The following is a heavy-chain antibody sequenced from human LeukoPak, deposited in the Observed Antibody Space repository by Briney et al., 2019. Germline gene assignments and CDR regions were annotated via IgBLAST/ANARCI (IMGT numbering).Heavy chain of an antibody. CDR2: IKQDGSEK. CDR1: GFTFSSYW. CDR3: ARDLGVRDYYDSSGYYPHFDY. V-gene: IGHV3-7*01. J-gene: IGHJ4*02. Sequence: GGSLRLSCAASGFTFSSYWMSWVRQAPGKGLEWVASIKQDGSEKYYVDSVKGRFTISRDNAKNSLYLQMNSLRAEDTAVYYCARDLGVRDYYDSSGYYPHFDYWGQGTLVTVSS. D-gene: IGHD3-22*01.